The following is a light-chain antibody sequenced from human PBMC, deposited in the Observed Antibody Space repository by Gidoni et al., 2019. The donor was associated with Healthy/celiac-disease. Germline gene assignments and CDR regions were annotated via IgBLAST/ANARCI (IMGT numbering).Light chain of an antibody. J-gene: IGKJ4*01. V-gene: IGKV3-15*01. CDR2: GAS. Sequence: EIVMTQSPATLSVSPGERATLSCRASQSVSSNLAWYQQKPGQAPRLLIYGASTRATGIPARFSGSGSGTEFTLTISSLQSEDFAVYYCHQYNNWPPLTFGGXTKVEIK. CDR1: QSVSSN. CDR3: HQYNNWPPLT.